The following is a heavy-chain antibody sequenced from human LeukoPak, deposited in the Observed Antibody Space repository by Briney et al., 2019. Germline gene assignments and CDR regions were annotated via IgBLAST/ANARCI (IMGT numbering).Heavy chain of an antibody. CDR2: MHAGNGNT. J-gene: IGHJ4*02. CDR3: AREGSYCVGGDCYSFDF. Sequence: ASVKVSCKASGYRFISNYIQWVRQAPGPGPEWMGWMHAGNGNTRYAEKFQGRVIMTRDTSINTAYMDLSSLRSDDTAVYYCAREGSYCVGGDCYSFDFWGQGTLVTVSS. V-gene: IGHV1-2*02. CDR1: GYRFISNY. D-gene: IGHD2-21*02.